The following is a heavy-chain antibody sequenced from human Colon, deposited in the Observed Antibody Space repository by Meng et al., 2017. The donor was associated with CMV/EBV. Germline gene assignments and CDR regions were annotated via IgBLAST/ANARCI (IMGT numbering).Heavy chain of an antibody. Sequence: GESLKISCAASVFTLSSNSLHWVRQAPGKGLEWVSSISTTGSYIYYADSMKGRFTISRDNPQNSLNLQMNSLRDEDTAVYYCVRGLRSDYYDSSGHFIFYGMDAWGQGTTVTVSS. V-gene: IGHV3-21*06. CDR2: ISTTGSYI. CDR1: VFTLSSNS. J-gene: IGHJ6*02. D-gene: IGHD3-22*01. CDR3: VRGLRSDYYDSSGHFIFYGMDA.